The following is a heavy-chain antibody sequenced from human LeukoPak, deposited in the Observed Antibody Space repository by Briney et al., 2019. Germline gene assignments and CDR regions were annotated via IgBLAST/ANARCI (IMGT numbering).Heavy chain of an antibody. V-gene: IGHV3-21*04. CDR3: ARGKYCSGGSCYRFDY. J-gene: IGHJ4*02. D-gene: IGHD2-15*01. CDR1: GFTFNNYN. Sequence: GGSLRLSCAASGFTFNNYNMNWVRQAPGKSLEWVSSITSSGAYIFYADSVKGRFTISRDNAKDSLYLQMNSLGPEDTAVYYCARGKYCSGGSCYRFDYWGQGTLVTVSS. CDR2: ITSSGAYI.